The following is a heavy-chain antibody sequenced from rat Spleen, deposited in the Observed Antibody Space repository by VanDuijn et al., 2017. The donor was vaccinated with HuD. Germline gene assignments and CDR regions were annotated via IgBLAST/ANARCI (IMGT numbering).Heavy chain of an antibody. CDR2: ITDAGGST. D-gene: IGHD1-9*01. CDR3: ARPTTGIPFNY. J-gene: IGHJ2*01. V-gene: IGHV5-25*01. CDR1: GFTFSDYY. Sequence: EVQLVESDGGLVQPGRSLKLSCAASGFTFSDYYMAWVRQAPTKGLEWVASITDAGGSTYYPDSVKGRFTISRDNAKSTLYLRMNSLRSEDTAIYYCARPTTGIPFNYWGQGVMVTVSS.